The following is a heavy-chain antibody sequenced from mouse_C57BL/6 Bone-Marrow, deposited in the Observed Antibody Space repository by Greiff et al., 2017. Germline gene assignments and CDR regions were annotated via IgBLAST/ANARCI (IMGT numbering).Heavy chain of an antibody. Sequence: QVHVKQSGAELARPGASVKLSCKASGYTFTSYGISWVKLRTGQGLEWIGEIYPRSGNTYYNEKFKGKATLTADKSSSTAYMELRILTSEDSAVYFCAREAGDWYFDVWGTGTTVTVSS. CDR1: GYTFTSYG. CDR2: IYPRSGNT. V-gene: IGHV1-81*01. CDR3: AREAGDWYFDV. D-gene: IGHD1-1*02. J-gene: IGHJ1*03.